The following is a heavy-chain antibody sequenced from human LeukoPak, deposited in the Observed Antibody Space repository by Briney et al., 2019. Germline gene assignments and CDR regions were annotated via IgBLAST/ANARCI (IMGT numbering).Heavy chain of an antibody. J-gene: IGHJ4*02. CDR1: GGSISSYY. V-gene: IGHV4-39*01. Sequence: SETLSLTCTVSGGSISSYYWGWIRQPPGKGLEWIGSIYYSGSTYYNPSLKSRVTISVDTSKNQFSLKLSSVTAADTAVYYCARQRGSYYSNFDYWGQGTLVTVSS. CDR2: IYYSGST. CDR3: ARQRGSYYSNFDY. D-gene: IGHD1-26*01.